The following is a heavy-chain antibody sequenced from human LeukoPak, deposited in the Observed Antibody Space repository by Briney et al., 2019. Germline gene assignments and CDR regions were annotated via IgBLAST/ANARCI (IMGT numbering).Heavy chain of an antibody. D-gene: IGHD3-22*01. CDR2: IKQDGSEK. Sequence: GGSLRLSCAASGFTFSSYWMSWVRQAPGKGLEWVANIKQDGSEKYYVDPVKGRFTISRDNAKNSLYLQMNSLRAEDTAVYYCARGYSVDYYDTRAPFDYWGQGTLVTVSS. CDR1: GFTFSSYW. V-gene: IGHV3-7*01. CDR3: ARGYSVDYYDTRAPFDY. J-gene: IGHJ4*02.